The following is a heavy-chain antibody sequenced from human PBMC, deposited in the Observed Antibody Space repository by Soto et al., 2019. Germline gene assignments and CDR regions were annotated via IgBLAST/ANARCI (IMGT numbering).Heavy chain of an antibody. D-gene: IGHD6-19*01. V-gene: IGHV1-18*01. J-gene: IGHJ3*02. CDR3: ARYTTVAGGSYDAFDI. CDR1: GYTFTSYG. Sequence: QVQLVQSGAEVKKPGASVKVSCKASGYTFTSYGISWVRQAPGQGLEWMGWISAYNGNTNYAQKLQGRVTMTTDTSRSSAYMELRSLRSDDTAVYCCARYTTVAGGSYDAFDIWGQGTMVTVSS. CDR2: ISAYNGNT.